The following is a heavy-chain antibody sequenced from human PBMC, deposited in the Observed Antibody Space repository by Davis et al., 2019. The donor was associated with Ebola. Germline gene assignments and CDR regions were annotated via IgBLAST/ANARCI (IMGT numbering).Heavy chain of an antibody. CDR3: ARTSIVGTTTTASDI. D-gene: IGHD1-26*01. V-gene: IGHV1-18*01. J-gene: IGHJ3*02. CDR2: ISAYNGNT. CDR1: GYTFKNYA. Sequence: ASVKVSCKASGYTFKNYAISWVRQAPGQGLEWMGWISAYNGNTNYAQILQGRVTMTTDTSTGTAYMELRSLRSDDTAAYFCARTSIVGTTTTASDIWGQGTKVTVSS.